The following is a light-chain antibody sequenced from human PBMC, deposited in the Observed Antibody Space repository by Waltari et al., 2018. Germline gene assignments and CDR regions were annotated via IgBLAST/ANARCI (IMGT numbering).Light chain of an antibody. Sequence: IEMTQSPATLSVSPGERVTLSCRARESISRNLAWYRQKPGQVPRLLFYGASTRATGVPARFSGSGSGTEFTLTISSLQSEDSAVYYCQQYHNWPPRTFGQGTKVEIK. CDR3: QQYHNWPPRT. V-gene: IGKV3-15*01. J-gene: IGKJ1*01. CDR1: ESISRN. CDR2: GAS.